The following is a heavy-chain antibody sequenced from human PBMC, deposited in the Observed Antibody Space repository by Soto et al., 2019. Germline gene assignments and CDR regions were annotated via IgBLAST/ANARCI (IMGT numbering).Heavy chain of an antibody. CDR3: ARGEWMIRGADYYYYMDV. Sequence: QVQLQQWGAGLLRPSETLSLTCAVYGGSFNDYYWTWIRQPPGKGLEWIGEINHKTTTHYNPSLESRVTFSVATSKNQFSLRLTSVTAADTALYYCARGEWMIRGADYYYYMDVWGKGTTVTVSS. D-gene: IGHD3-10*01. J-gene: IGHJ6*03. V-gene: IGHV4-34*02. CDR1: GGSFNDYY. CDR2: INHKTTT.